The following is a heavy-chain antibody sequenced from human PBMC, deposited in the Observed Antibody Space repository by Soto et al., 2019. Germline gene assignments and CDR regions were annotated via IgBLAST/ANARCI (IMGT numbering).Heavy chain of an antibody. CDR3: AHSLGVDWFDP. Sequence: QITLKESGPTLVKSTQTLTLTCTFSGFSLTTSGVGVGWISQPPGKALEWLALIYWDDDKRYSPSRKSRFTIAMDTAKNQVVLMVTNMDPVETATYYCAHSLGVDWFDPWGQGTLVTVSS. CDR2: IYWDDDK. CDR1: GFSLTTSGVG. V-gene: IGHV2-5*02. J-gene: IGHJ5*02. D-gene: IGHD2-15*01.